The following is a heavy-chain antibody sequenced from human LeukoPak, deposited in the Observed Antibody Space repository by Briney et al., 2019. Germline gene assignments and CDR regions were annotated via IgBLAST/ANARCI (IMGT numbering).Heavy chain of an antibody. CDR2: ISWNSGSI. D-gene: IGHD6-13*01. CDR1: GFTFDDYS. Sequence: GGSLRLSCAASGFTFDDYSMHWVRQAPGKGLEWVSGISWNSGSIGYAYSVKGVFTTSRENAKNSLQLQMTSPRAEETALYCCANVSIAAAATRHYYYHIAVWRKGTTVTVCS. V-gene: IGHV3-9*01. CDR3: ANVSIAAAATRHYYYHIAV. J-gene: IGHJ6*03.